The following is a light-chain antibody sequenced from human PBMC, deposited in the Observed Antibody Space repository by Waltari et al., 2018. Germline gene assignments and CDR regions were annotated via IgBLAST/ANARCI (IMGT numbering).Light chain of an antibody. CDR3: QTWGTDILV. Sequence: QLVLTQSSSASASLGASVKLTCTLSSGHSTYAIAWHQQRPGQSPRYLMKVNSDGSYNKGERIPYRFSGSISGSELYLTISSLQSDDEVDYHCQTWGTDILVFGGGTKVTVL. V-gene: IGLV4-69*01. CDR1: SGHSTYA. J-gene: IGLJ3*02. CDR2: VNSDGSY.